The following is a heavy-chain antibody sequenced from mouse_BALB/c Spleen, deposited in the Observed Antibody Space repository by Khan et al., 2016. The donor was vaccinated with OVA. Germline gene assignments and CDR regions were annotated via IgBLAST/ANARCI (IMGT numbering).Heavy chain of an antibody. V-gene: IGHV3-2*02. D-gene: IGHD1-1*01. CDR1: GYSITSDYA. CDR3: TKGRYYEWYFDV. CDR2: ISYSGST. Sequence: EVQLQESGPGLVKPSQSLSLTCTVTGYSITSDYAWNWIRQFPGNKLEWLGYISYSGSTTYNPSLKSRISITRDTSKNQFFLQLNSVTAEDTATYCCTKGRYYEWYFDVWGAGTTVTVSS. J-gene: IGHJ1*01.